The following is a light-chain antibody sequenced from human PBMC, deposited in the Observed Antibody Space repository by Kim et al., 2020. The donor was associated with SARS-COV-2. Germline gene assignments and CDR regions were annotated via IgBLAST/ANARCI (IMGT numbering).Light chain of an antibody. CDR1: QTCVCNSNNKNY. Sequence: RATLSYKSSQTCVCNSNNKNYLAWYQQKPGQAPKLLIYWAAIRESGVSDRFSGSGSETDFTLTISSLQAEDVAVYYCQQYYSTPPSFGQGTKLEI. CDR3: QQYYSTPPS. CDR2: WAA. J-gene: IGKJ2*03. V-gene: IGKV4-1*01.